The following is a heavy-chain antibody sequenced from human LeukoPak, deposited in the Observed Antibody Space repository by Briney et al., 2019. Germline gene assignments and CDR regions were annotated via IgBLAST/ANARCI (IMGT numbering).Heavy chain of an antibody. D-gene: IGHD6-19*01. V-gene: IGHV1-18*01. CDR2: ISAYNGNT. CDR3: ARSQSAYSSGWVGVDWFDP. CDR1: GYTFTSYG. J-gene: IGHJ5*02. Sequence: ASVKVSCKASGYTFTSYGISWVRQAPGQGLEWMGWISAYNGNTNYAQNIQGRVTMTTDTSTSTAYMELRSLRSEDTAVYSCARSQSAYSSGWVGVDWFDPWGQGTLVTVSS.